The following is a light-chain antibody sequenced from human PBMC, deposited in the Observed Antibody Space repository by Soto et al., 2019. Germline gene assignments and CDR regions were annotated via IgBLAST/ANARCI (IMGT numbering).Light chain of an antibody. CDR2: DVS. CDR1: SSDVGGYNY. Sequence: QSALTQPASVPGSPGQSITISCTGTSSDVGGYNYVSWYQQHPGKAPKLMNYDVSNRPSGVTNRFSGSKSGNTASLTISGLQAEDEADYYCSSCTSSSTRVFGTGTKVTVL. V-gene: IGLV2-14*01. J-gene: IGLJ1*01. CDR3: SSCTSSSTRV.